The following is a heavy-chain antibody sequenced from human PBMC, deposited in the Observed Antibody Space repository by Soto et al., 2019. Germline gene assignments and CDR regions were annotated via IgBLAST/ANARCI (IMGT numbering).Heavy chain of an antibody. CDR2: IYYSGST. CDR3: ARTPRIRNGIAAAGIWFDP. CDR1: GGSISSYY. Sequence: SETLSLTCTVSGGSISSYYWSWIRQPPGKGLEWIGYIYYSGSTNYNPSLKSRVTISVDTSKNQFSLKLSSVTAADTAVYYCARTPRIRNGIAAAGIWFDPWGQGTLVTVSS. J-gene: IGHJ5*02. D-gene: IGHD6-13*01. V-gene: IGHV4-59*08.